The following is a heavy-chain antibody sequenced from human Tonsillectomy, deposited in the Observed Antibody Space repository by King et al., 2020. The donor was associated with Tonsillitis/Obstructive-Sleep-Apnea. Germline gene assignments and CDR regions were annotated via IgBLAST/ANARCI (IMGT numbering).Heavy chain of an antibody. CDR1: GYTFTGYY. CDR2: INPNSGGT. V-gene: IGHV1-2*02. Sequence: VQLVESGAEVKKPGASVKVSCKASGYTFTGYYMHWVRQAPGQGLEWMGWINPNSGGTNYAQKFQGRVTMTRDTSISTAYMELSRLRSDDTAVYYCARDFPSLIVVVTDAFDIWGQGTMVTVSS. D-gene: IGHD3-22*01. J-gene: IGHJ3*02. CDR3: ARDFPSLIVVVTDAFDI.